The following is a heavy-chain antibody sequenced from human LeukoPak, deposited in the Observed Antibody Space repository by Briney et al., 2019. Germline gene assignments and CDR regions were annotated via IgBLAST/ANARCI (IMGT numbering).Heavy chain of an antibody. CDR2: IYYSGNT. Sequence: SETLSLTCTVSGVSISSSNSYWGWIRQPPGKGLEWIGSIYYSGNTYYNASLKSQVSISIDTSKNRFSLKLSSVTAADTAVYYCARVPTVTFFDYWSQGTLVTVSS. CDR3: ARVPTVTFFDY. D-gene: IGHD4-17*01. CDR1: GVSISSSNSY. J-gene: IGHJ4*02. V-gene: IGHV4-39*01.